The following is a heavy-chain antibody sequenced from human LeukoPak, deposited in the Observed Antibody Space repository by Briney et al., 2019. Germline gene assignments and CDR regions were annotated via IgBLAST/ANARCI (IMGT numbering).Heavy chain of an antibody. D-gene: IGHD1-26*01. CDR1: GFTFSSYA. CDR2: ISGSGDST. Sequence: GGSLRLSCAASGFTFSSYAMSWVRQAPGKGLEWVSSISGSGDSTYYADSVKGRFTISRDNAKNSLYLQMNSLRAEDTAVYYCARDTSGSYPSTFDYWGQGTLVTVSS. J-gene: IGHJ4*02. CDR3: ARDTSGSYPSTFDY. V-gene: IGHV3-23*01.